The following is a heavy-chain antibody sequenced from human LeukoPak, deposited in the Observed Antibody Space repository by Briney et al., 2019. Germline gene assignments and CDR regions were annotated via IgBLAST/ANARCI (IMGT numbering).Heavy chain of an antibody. J-gene: IGHJ4*02. V-gene: IGHV3-7*01. CDR1: GFTFSNYW. CDR2: IKQDGSEK. CDR3: AKAGLSSSWYRPFDY. Sequence: QPGGSLRLPCAVSGFTFSNYWMSWVRQAPGKGLEWVANIKQDGSEKYYVDSVKGRFTISRDNAKNSVDLQMNSLRAEDTAVYYCAKAGLSSSWYRPFDYWGQGTLVTVSS. D-gene: IGHD6-13*01.